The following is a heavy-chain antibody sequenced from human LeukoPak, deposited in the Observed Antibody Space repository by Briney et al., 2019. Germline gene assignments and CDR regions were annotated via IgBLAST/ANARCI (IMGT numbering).Heavy chain of an antibody. V-gene: IGHV4-39*01. J-gene: IGHJ6*02. D-gene: IGHD3-3*01. CDR3: ARHEGGYDFWSGETYYYGMDV. Sequence: PSQTLSLTCTVSGGSISSSSYYWGWIRQPPGTGLEWIGSIYYSGSTYYNPSLKSRVTISVDTSKNQFSLKLSSVTAADTAVYYCARHEGGYDFWSGETYYYGMDVWGQGTTVTVSS. CDR2: IYYSGST. CDR1: GGSISSSSYY.